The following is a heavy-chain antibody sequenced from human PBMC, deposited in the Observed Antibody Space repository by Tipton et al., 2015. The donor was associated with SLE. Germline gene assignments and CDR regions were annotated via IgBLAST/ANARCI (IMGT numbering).Heavy chain of an antibody. CDR2: IYYSGST. CDR1: GGSISRNY. V-gene: IGHV4-59*01. Sequence: TLSLTCSVSGGSISRNYWICIRQTPGKGLACIGYIYYSGSTNYNPSLKSRVTISVDTSKNQFSLKLSSVTAADTAVYYCARDHLPGGYYCYMDVWGKGTTASLS. D-gene: IGHD3-10*01. CDR3: ARDHLPGGYYCYMDV. J-gene: IGHJ6*03.